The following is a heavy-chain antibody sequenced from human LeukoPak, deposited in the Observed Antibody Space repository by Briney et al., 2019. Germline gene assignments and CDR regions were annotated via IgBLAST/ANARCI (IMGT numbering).Heavy chain of an antibody. Sequence: PGGSLRLSCAAPGFTFSNYAMHWVRQAPGKGLEWVAVISYDGSNKYYADSVKGQFTISRDNSKNTFYLEMNSLSAEDTAVYYCARSRGATGYYWVDYWGQGTLVTVSS. CDR2: ISYDGSNK. V-gene: IGHV3-30-3*01. D-gene: IGHD3-22*01. CDR3: ARSRGATGYYWVDY. CDR1: GFTFSNYA. J-gene: IGHJ4*02.